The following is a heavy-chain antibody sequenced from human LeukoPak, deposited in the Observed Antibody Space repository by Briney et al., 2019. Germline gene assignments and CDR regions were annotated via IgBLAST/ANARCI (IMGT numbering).Heavy chain of an antibody. CDR2: ISAYIGNT. CDR1: GYIFTTYG. J-gene: IGHJ4*02. D-gene: IGHD2-2*01. Sequence: GASVKVSCKTSGYIFTTYGISWVRQAPGQGLEWMGWISAYIGNTNYAQKLQGRVTMTTDTSTNTAYMELRSLTPDDTAVYYCARAWDCSSTTCYVYFDYWGQGSLVAVSS. CDR3: ARAWDCSSTTCYVYFDY. V-gene: IGHV1-18*01.